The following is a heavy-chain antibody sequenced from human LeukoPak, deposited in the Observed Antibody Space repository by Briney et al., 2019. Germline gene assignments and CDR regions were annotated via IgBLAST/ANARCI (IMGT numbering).Heavy chain of an antibody. CDR1: GYTFTSYY. CDR2: IIPIXGTA. D-gene: IGHD3-3*01. CDR3: ARSTYYDFXXGXFPFDY. J-gene: IGHJ4*02. V-gene: IGHV1-69*05. Sequence: GASVKVSCKASGYTFTSYYMHWVRQAPGQGLEWMGGIIPIXGTANYAQKFQGRVTITTDESTSTAYMELSSLRSEDTAVYYCARSTYYDFXXGXFPFDYWGQGTLVTVSS.